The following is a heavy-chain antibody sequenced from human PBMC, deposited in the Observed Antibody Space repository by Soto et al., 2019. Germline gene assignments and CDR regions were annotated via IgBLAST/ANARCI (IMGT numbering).Heavy chain of an antibody. J-gene: IGHJ4*02. V-gene: IGHV1-3*01. D-gene: IGHD2-21*02. CDR3: ARSIVVVTALDY. CDR2: INAGNGNT. CDR1: GYTFTSYA. Sequence: ASLKVSCKASGYTFTSYAMHWVRQAPGQRHEWMGWINAGNGNTKYSQKFQGRVTITRDTSASTAYMELSSLRSEDTAVYYCARSIVVVTALDYWGQGTLVTVSS.